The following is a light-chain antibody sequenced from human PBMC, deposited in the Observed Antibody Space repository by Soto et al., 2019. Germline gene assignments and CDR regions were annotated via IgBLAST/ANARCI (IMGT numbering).Light chain of an antibody. J-gene: IGKJ1*01. CDR2: GAS. V-gene: IGKV3-20*01. CDR1: QSVSSN. Sequence: EIVMTQSPATLSVSPGERATLSCRASQSVSSNLAWYQQKPGQAPRLLIYGASNRATGIPDRFSGSGSGTDFTLTISRLEPEDFAVYYCQQYGSSSWTFGQGTKVEIK. CDR3: QQYGSSSWT.